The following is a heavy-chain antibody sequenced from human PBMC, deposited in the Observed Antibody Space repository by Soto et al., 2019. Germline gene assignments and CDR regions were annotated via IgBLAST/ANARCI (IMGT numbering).Heavy chain of an antibody. Sequence: GASVKVSCKASGYTFTIYYMHWVRQAPGQGLEWMGMINPSGGTTSYAQNFQGRVTMTRDTSTSTVYMELSSLRSEDTAVYYCTRTLTPNPAEYFQHWGQGTLVTVSS. CDR1: GYTFTIYY. J-gene: IGHJ1*01. CDR3: TRTLTPNPAEYFQH. CDR2: INPSGGTT. V-gene: IGHV1-46*03.